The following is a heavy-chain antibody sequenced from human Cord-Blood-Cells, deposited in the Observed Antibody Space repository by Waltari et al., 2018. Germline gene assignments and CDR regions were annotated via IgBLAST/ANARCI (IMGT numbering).Heavy chain of an antibody. CDR1: GGSISSYY. CDR3: ARDDGSRDFQH. V-gene: IGHV4-59*01. CDR2: IYYSGST. J-gene: IGHJ1*01. Sequence: QVQLQESGPGLVKPSETLSLTCTVSGGSISSYYWSWIRQPPGKGLGWIGYIYYSGSTNYNPSLKSRVTLSVDTSKNQFSLKLSSVTAADTAVYYCARDDGSRDFQHWGQGTLVTVSS. D-gene: IGHD3-10*01.